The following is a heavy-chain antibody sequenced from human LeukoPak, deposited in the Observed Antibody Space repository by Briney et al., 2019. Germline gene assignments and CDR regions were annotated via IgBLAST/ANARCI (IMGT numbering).Heavy chain of an antibody. D-gene: IGHD2-2*01. CDR1: GHTFTSYD. V-gene: IGHV1-8*01. CDR3: ARDPIVVVPAAKDGY. CDR2: MNPNSGNT. Sequence: ASVKVSCKASGHTFTSYDINWVRQATGQGLEWMGWMNPNSGNTGYAQKFQGRVTMTRNTSISTAYMELSSLRSEDTAVYYCARDPIVVVPAAKDGYWGQGTLVTVSS. J-gene: IGHJ4*02.